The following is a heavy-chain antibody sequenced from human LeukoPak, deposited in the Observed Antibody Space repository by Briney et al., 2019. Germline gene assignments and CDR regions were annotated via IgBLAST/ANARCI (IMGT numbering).Heavy chain of an antibody. J-gene: IGHJ5*02. V-gene: IGHV1-2*06. CDR1: GYTFTCYY. CDR3: ARGTRALLPHPPNWFDP. CDR2: INPNSGGT. Sequence: GASVKVSCKASGYTFTCYYMHWVRQAPGQGLEWMGRINPNSGGTNYAQKFQGRVTMTRDTSISTAYMELSRLRSDDTAVYYCARGTRALLPHPPNWFDPWAREPWSPSPQ. D-gene: IGHD3-10*01.